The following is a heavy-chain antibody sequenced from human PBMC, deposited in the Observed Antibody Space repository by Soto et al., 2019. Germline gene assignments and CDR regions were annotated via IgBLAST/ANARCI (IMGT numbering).Heavy chain of an antibody. CDR2: ISSRSDI. J-gene: IGHJ6*02. Sequence: GGSLRLSCAAPGFNFNIHALHWVRQAPGKGLEWVSSISSRSDIYYADSVKGRFTISRDNAKNSVSLQMNSLRAEDTAVYYCAREYTAWPLAYGLDVWGQGTTVTVSS. V-gene: IGHV3-21*01. CDR3: AREYTAWPLAYGLDV. CDR1: GFNFNIHA. D-gene: IGHD2-2*02.